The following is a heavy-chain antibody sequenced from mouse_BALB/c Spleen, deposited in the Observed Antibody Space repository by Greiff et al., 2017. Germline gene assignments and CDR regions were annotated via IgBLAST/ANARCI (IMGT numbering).Heavy chain of an antibody. CDR2: IDPANGNT. Sequence: EVQLQQSGAELVKPGASVKLSCTASGFNIKDTYMHWVKQRPEQGLEWIGRIDPANGNTKYDPKFQGKATITADTSSNTAYLQLSSLTSEDTAVYYGARAYYRYDYFDYWGQGTTLTVSS. CDR3: ARAYYRYDYFDY. D-gene: IGHD2-14*01. V-gene: IGHV14-3*02. J-gene: IGHJ2*01. CDR1: GFNIKDTY.